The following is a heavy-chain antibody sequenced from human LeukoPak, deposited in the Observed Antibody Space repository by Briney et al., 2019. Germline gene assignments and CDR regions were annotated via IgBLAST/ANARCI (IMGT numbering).Heavy chain of an antibody. V-gene: IGHV3-21*01. CDR2: ISSSSSYI. CDR1: GFTFSSYS. Sequence: GSLRLSCAASGFTFSSYSMNWVRQAPGKGLEWVSSISSSSSYIYYADSVKGRFTISRDNAKNSLYLQMNSLRAEDTAVYYCARGVWGSYRTYYFDYWGQGTLVTVSS. J-gene: IGHJ4*02. D-gene: IGHD3-16*02. CDR3: ARGVWGSYRTYYFDY.